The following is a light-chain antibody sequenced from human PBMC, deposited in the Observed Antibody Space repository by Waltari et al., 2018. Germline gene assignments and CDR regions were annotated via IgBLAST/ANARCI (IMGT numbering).Light chain of an antibody. CDR3: QQAASFPLT. Sequence: IQMTQSPSSVSASVGDRVTVTCRASQGINSWLAWYQQKPGRAPKLRFYGASSLQSGVPSRVSGSGSGTDFTLTISSLQPDDFATYYCQQAASFPLTFGGGTKVEIK. CDR2: GAS. CDR1: QGINSW. V-gene: IGKV1-12*01. J-gene: IGKJ4*01.